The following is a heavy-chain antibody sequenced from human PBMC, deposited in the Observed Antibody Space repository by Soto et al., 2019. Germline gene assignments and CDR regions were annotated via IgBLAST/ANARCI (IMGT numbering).Heavy chain of an antibody. CDR2: IDPSDSNT. CDR3: TRGHGWSDY. D-gene: IGHD6-19*01. V-gene: IGHV5-10-1*01. Sequence: EVQLVQSGAEVKKPGESLRISCQGSGYSFTNNWISWVRQMPGKDLEWMGRIDPSDSNTNYSPSFQGHVTMSTDKSITTAYLQWNSLKASDTAMYYCTRGHGWSDYWGQGTLVTVSS. J-gene: IGHJ4*02. CDR1: GYSFTNNW.